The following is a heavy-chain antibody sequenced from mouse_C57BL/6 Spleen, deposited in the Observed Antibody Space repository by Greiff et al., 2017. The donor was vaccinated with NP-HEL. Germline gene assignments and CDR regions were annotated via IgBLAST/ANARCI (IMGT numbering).Heavy chain of an antibody. V-gene: IGHV1-82*01. CDR1: GYAFSSSW. CDR2: IYPGDGDT. D-gene: IGHD2-5*01. CDR3: ASGYSNYRYFDV. Sequence: VQLQQSGPELVKPGASVKISCKASGYAFSSSWMNWVKQRPGKGLEWIGRIYPGDGDTNYNGKFKGKATLTADKSSSTAYMQLSSLTSEDSAVYFCASGYSNYRYFDVWGTGTTVTVSS. J-gene: IGHJ1*03.